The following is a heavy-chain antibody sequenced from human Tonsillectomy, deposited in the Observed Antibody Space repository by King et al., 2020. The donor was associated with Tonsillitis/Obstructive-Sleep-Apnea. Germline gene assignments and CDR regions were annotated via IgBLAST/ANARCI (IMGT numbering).Heavy chain of an antibody. CDR3: ARGSSVVAMRAFDI. J-gene: IGHJ3*02. CDR1: GYTFTSYY. CDR2: INPSGNTT. D-gene: IGHD3-22*01. V-gene: IGHV1-46*01. Sequence: VQLVQSGAEVKKPGASVKVSCKASGYTFTSYYMHWVRQAPGQGLEWMGIINPSGNTTRYAQKFQGRVTMTRDTSTSTVYMELSSLRSEDTAVYYCARGSSVVAMRAFDIWGQGTMGTVSS.